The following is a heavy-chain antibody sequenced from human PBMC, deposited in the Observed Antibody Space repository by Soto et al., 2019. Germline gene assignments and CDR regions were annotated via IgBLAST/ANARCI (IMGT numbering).Heavy chain of an antibody. CDR1: GFTFSSYA. CDR2: ISGSGGST. Sequence: EVQLLESGGGLVQPGGSLRLSCAASGFTFSSYAMSWVRQAPGKGLEWVSTISGSGGSTYYADTVKGPFTITRDNSKNTLYLKMNSLKAEKTTVYYGAKDSARRQYNWFDPWGQGTPVTVSS. J-gene: IGHJ5*02. CDR3: AKDSARRQYNWFDP. V-gene: IGHV3-23*01.